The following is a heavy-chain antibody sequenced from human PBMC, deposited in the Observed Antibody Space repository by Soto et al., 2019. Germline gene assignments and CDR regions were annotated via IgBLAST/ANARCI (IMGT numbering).Heavy chain of an antibody. Sequence: PGGSLRLSCAVSGFTFTNYAMSWVRQPPGKGPEWLASISPASTYIRYADSVKGRFTISRDNARNSLSLQMMSLRADDTAMYYCAADTGDIEVVPATTWGQGTLVTVSS. J-gene: IGHJ4*02. CDR3: AADTGDIEVVPATT. D-gene: IGHD2-15*01. CDR1: GFTFTNYA. CDR2: ISPASTYI. V-gene: IGHV3-21*04.